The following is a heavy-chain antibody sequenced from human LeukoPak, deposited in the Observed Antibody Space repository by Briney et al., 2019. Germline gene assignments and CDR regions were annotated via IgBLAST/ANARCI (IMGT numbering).Heavy chain of an antibody. V-gene: IGHV1-18*01. CDR1: GYTFTSYG. D-gene: IGHD4-11*01. CDR2: ISAYNGNT. CDR3: ARVMVYSNPNWLDP. Sequence: ASVKVSCKAYGYTFTSYGISWVRQAPGQGLESMGWISAYNGNTNYAQKLQGRVTMTTDTSTSTAYMELRSLRSDDTAVYYCARVMVYSNPNWLDPWGQGTLVTLSS. J-gene: IGHJ5*02.